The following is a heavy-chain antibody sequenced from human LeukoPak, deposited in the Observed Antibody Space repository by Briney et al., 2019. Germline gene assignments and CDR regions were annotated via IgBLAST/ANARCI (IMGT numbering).Heavy chain of an antibody. Sequence: GGSLRLSCAASGFTFSNYAMMWVRQAPGTGLQGVATIPGYGATFYADSVRGRFTIFRDTSMNTLFLQMNSLGAEDTAVYYCAKGAAAGKVNWFDPWGQGTLVTVSS. CDR2: IPGYGAT. CDR1: GFTFSNYA. V-gene: IGHV3-23*01. J-gene: IGHJ5*02. CDR3: AKGAAAGKVNWFDP. D-gene: IGHD6-13*01.